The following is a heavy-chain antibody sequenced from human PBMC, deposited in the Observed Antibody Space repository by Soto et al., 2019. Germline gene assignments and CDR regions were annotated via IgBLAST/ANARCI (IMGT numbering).Heavy chain of an antibody. J-gene: IGHJ5*02. D-gene: IGHD2-21*02. CDR1: GGTFSSYA. Sequence: QVQLVQSGAEVKKPGSSVKVSCKASGGTFSSYAISWVRQAPGQGLEWMGGIIPIFGTANYAQKFQGRVTITADESTSTADMELSSLRSEDTAVYYCANYHVVVTGNWFDPWGQGTLVTVSS. CDR3: ANYHVVVTGNWFDP. V-gene: IGHV1-69*12. CDR2: IIPIFGTA.